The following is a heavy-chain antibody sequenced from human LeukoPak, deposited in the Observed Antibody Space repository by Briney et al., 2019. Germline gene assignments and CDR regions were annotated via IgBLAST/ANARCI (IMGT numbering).Heavy chain of an antibody. CDR3: ASVPHRFLEWLEDY. Sequence: TGGSLRLSCAASGFTFSSYSMNWVRPAPGKGLEWVSYISSGSSTIYYADSVKGRFTVSRDNAKNSLYLQMNSLRAEDTAVYYCASVPHRFLEWLEDYWGQGTLVTVSS. CDR2: ISSGSSTI. V-gene: IGHV3-48*01. CDR1: GFTFSSYS. D-gene: IGHD3-3*01. J-gene: IGHJ4*02.